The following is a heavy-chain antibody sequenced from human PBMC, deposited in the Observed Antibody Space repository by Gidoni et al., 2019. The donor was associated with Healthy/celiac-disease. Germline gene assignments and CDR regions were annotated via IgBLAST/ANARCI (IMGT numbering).Heavy chain of an antibody. D-gene: IGHD3-3*01. J-gene: IGHJ6*02. V-gene: IGHV3-9*01. CDR2: ISWNSGSI. Sequence: EVQLVESGGGLVQPGRSLRLSCAASGFTFDDYAMHWVRPAPGKGLEWVSGISWNSGSIGYADSVKGRFTISRDNAKNSLYLQMNSLRAEDTALYYCAKDGPALGYDFWSGYYNPAYGMDVWGQGTTVTVSS. CDR3: AKDGPALGYDFWSGYYNPAYGMDV. CDR1: GFTFDDYA.